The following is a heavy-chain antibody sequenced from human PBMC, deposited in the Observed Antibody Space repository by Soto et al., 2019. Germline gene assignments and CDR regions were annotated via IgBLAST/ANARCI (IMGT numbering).Heavy chain of an antibody. CDR2: IHYSGTT. CDR3: ARYNSYAIDY. CDR1: GASISSRSSY. J-gene: IGHJ4*02. D-gene: IGHD2-8*01. Sequence: PSETLSLTCIVSGASISSRSSYWGWIRQPPGKGLEWVANIHYSGTTNYNPSLASRVTLSVDTSKNQFSLKMTSVTAADRAMYFCARYNSYAIDYWGRGTLVTVSS. V-gene: IGHV4-61*05.